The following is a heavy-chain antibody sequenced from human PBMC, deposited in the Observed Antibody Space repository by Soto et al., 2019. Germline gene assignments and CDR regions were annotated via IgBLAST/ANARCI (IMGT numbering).Heavy chain of an antibody. CDR2: IRVGGGDT. Sequence: EVRLLESGGGLAQPGGSRRLSCAASGFTFSSSAMNWVRQAPGKGLEWVSSIRVGGGDTFYADSVRGRFTVSRDISRNTLYLKMNSLRAEDKAIYYCAKCSVGTVRTSGWCNWFDPWGQGTLVTVSS. CDR3: AKCSVGTVRTSGWCNWFDP. CDR1: GFTFSSSA. D-gene: IGHD6-19*01. J-gene: IGHJ5*02. V-gene: IGHV3-23*01.